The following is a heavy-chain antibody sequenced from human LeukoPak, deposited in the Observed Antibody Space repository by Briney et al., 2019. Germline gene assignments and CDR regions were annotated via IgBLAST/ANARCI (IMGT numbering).Heavy chain of an antibody. V-gene: IGHV4-59*01. D-gene: IGHD2-15*01. CDR2: IYYSGST. CDR3: ARDGSGGSSGGWFDP. J-gene: IGHJ5*02. Sequence: SETLSLTCTVSGGSISSYYWSWIRQPPGKGLEWIGYIYYSGSTNYNPSLKSRVTISVDTSKNQFSLKLSSVTAADTAVYYCARDGSGGSSGGWFDPWGQGTLVTVSS. CDR1: GGSISSYY.